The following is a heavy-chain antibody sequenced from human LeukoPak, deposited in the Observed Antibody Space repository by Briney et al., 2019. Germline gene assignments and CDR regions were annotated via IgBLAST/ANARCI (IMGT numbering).Heavy chain of an antibody. V-gene: IGHV3-23*01. CDR2: ISGSGDRT. J-gene: IGHJ4*02. CDR3: AKGYYGSGSYGWFDY. Sequence: GGSLRLSCAASGFTVSSNYMSWVRQAPGKGLEWVSTISGSGDRTYYADSVKGRFTISRDNSKNTLFLQMNSLRAEDTAVYYCAKGYYGSGSYGWFDYWGQGTLVTVSS. D-gene: IGHD3-10*01. CDR1: GFTVSSNY.